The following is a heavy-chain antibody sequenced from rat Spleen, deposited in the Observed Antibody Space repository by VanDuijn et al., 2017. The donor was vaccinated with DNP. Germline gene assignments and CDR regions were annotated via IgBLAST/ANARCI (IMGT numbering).Heavy chain of an antibody. J-gene: IGHJ4*01. D-gene: IGHD1-2*01. CDR3: ARSHYSSYNYYVMDA. CDR2: IWGDGST. CDR1: GFSLTSYH. V-gene: IGHV2-32*01. Sequence: QVQLKESGPGLVKPSETLSLTCTVSGFSLTSYHVSWVRQPPGKGLEWMGVIWGDGSTAYNSALKSRLSISRDTSKSQVFLKRSSLKTEDTATYYCARSHYSSYNYYVMDAWGQGASVTVSS.